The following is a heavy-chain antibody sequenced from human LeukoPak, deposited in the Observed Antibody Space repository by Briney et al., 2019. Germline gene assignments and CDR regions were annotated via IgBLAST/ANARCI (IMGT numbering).Heavy chain of an antibody. CDR2: ISDSSSYI. Sequence: PGGSLRLSCAASGFTFNNYTMNWVRQAPGKGLEWVSSISDSSSYIYYADSVKGRFTISRDNARNSLFLQMNSLRAEDTAVYYCARVPEDQDDYWGQGTLVTVSS. D-gene: IGHD2-15*01. V-gene: IGHV3-21*03. J-gene: IGHJ4*02. CDR3: ARVPEDQDDY. CDR1: GFTFNNYT.